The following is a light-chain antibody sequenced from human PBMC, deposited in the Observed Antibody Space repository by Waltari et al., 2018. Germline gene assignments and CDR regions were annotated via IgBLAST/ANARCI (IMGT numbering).Light chain of an antibody. V-gene: IGKV1-39*01. CDR2: AVS. CDR1: QTVGTY. J-gene: IGKJ1*01. Sequence: DIQMTQSPPSLSASIGQTVTITCLTSQTVGTYLNWYQQKPRQAPKVLIYAVSSLESGVPSRFSGSGSGTYFTLTITSLQPEDFGTYYCQQSYGSPWTFGQGTKVDVK. CDR3: QQSYGSPWT.